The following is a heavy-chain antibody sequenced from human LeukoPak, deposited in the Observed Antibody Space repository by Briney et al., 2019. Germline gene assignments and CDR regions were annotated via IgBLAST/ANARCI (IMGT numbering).Heavy chain of an antibody. CDR2: ISHSSGFT. CDR1: GXTFSDYY. J-gene: IGHJ4*02. V-gene: IGHV3-11*03. D-gene: IGHD6-13*01. Sequence: GGSLRLSCAASGXTFSDYYMSWIRQAPGQGLEWVAYISHSSGFTNYADSVKGRFAISRDNAKNSLYLQMDSLRAEATAIYYCAKLFKAYSSTWIDYWGQGNLVTVSS. CDR3: AKLFKAYSSTWIDY.